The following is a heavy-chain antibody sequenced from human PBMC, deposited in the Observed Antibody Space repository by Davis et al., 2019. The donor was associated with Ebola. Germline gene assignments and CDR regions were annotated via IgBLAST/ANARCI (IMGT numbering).Heavy chain of an antibody. J-gene: IGHJ6*02. CDR1: GYTFTSYD. CDR3: AASSSTSSGFYGMDV. D-gene: IGHD2-2*01. CDR2: MNPNSGNT. V-gene: IGHV1-8*01. Sequence: ASVKVSCKASGYTFTSYDINWVRQATGQGLEWMGWMNPNSGNTGYAQKFQGRVTMTRDMSTSTAYMELSSLRSEDTAVYYCAASSSTSSGFYGMDVWGQGTTVTVSS.